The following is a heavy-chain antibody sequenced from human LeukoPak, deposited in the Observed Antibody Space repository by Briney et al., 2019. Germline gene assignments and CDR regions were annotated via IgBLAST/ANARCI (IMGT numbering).Heavy chain of an antibody. V-gene: IGHV4-34*01. CDR1: GGSFSGYY. D-gene: IGHD6-19*01. CDR3: ARGEGSSGSMFWYFDY. J-gene: IGHJ4*02. Sequence: KSSETLSLTCAVYGGSFSGYYWSWIRQPPGKGLEWIGEINHSGSTNYNPSLKSRVTISVDTSKNQFSLKLSSVTAADTAVYYCARGEGSSGSMFWYFDYWGQGTLVTVSS. CDR2: INHSGST.